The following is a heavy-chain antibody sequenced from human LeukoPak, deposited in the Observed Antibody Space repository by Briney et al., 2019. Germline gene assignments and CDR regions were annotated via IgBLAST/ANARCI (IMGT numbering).Heavy chain of an antibody. Sequence: SETLSLTCAVYGGSFSGYYWSWIRQPPGKGLEWIGEINHSGSTNYNPSLKSRVAISVDTSKNQFSLKLSSVTAADTAVYYCAGSSPLRYYYYYGMDVWGKGTTVTVSS. CDR1: GGSFSGYY. CDR2: INHSGST. D-gene: IGHD6-13*01. J-gene: IGHJ6*04. V-gene: IGHV4-34*01. CDR3: AGSSPLRYYYYYGMDV.